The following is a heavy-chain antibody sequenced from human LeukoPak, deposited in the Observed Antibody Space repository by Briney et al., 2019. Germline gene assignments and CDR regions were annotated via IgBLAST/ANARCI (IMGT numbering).Heavy chain of an antibody. D-gene: IGHD2-21*02. J-gene: IGHJ5*02. CDR2: MYTGGTT. CDR3: AKDEVTSGGGLAS. V-gene: IGHV3-53*01. Sequence: GGSLRLSCAASGFSVSDTHMSWVRQAPGEGLEWVAAMYTGGTTYYTDAVTGRFTVSRDTSRNILFLHMDSLRAEDTAVYYCAKDEVTSGGGLASWGQGTLVIVSS. CDR1: GFSVSDTH.